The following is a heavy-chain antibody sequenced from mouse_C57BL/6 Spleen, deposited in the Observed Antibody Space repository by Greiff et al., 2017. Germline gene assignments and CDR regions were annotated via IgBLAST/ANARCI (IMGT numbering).Heavy chain of an antibody. D-gene: IGHD1-1*01. Sequence: VQLQQSGSELRSPGSSVKLSCKDFDSEVFPIAYMSWVRQKPGHGFEWIGGILPSIGRTIYGEKFEDKATLDADTLSNTAYLELNSLTSEDSAIYYCARTDGSSYWFAYWGQGTLVTVSA. CDR1: DSEVFPIAY. CDR3: ARTDGSSYWFAY. J-gene: IGHJ3*01. V-gene: IGHV15-2*01. CDR2: ILPSIGRT.